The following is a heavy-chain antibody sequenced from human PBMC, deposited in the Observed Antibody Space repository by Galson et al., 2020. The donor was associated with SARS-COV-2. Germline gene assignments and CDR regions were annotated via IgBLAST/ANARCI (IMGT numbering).Heavy chain of an antibody. D-gene: IGHD5-18*01. J-gene: IGHJ4*02. CDR3: ARDSGYGGPKAFDY. CDR1: GFTFSNYG. V-gene: IGHV3-33*01. CDR2: TWYDRDNR. Sequence: GGSLRLSCAASGFTFSNYGWHWVRQAPGKGLEWVAITWYDRDNRYYADSVKGRFTISRDNSRSTLYLQMSSLRDEDTAVYYCARDSGYGGPKAFDYWGQGTRVTVSS.